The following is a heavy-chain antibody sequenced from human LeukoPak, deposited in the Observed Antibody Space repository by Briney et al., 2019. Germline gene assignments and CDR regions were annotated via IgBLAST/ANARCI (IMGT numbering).Heavy chain of an antibody. CDR3: ARDGGYDSSGRFDY. V-gene: IGHV4-31*03. CDR2: IYKSGST. J-gene: IGHJ4*02. CDR1: GGSISSGGYY. Sequence: PSETLSLTCIVSGGSISSGGYYWSWIRQHPGKGLEWIGYIYKSGSTSYYPSLKSRVTISVDTSKNQFSLKLSSATAADTAVYYCARDGGYDSSGRFDYWGQGTLVTVSS. D-gene: IGHD3-22*01.